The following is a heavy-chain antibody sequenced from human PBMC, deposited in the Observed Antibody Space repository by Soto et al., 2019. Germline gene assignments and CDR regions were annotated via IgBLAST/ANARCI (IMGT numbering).Heavy chain of an antibody. J-gene: IGHJ4*02. Sequence: GGSLRLSCAASGFTFSSYAMSWVRQAPGKGLEWVSAISGSGGSTYYADSVKGRFTISRDNSKNTLYLQMNSLRAEDTAVYYCANTGYSSGWAPGGYWGQGTLVTVSS. CDR1: GFTFSSYA. CDR2: ISGSGGST. D-gene: IGHD6-19*01. CDR3: ANTGYSSGWAPGGY. V-gene: IGHV3-23*01.